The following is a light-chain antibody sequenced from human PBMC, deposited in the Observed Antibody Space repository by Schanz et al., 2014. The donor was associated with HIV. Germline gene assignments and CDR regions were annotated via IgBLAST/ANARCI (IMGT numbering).Light chain of an antibody. V-gene: IGKV1-9*01. CDR1: QGISSS. CDR3: QQYNSYPPT. Sequence: IQLTQSPSSLSASVGERVTITCRASQGISSSLAWYQQKPGKAPKLLIYGASTLQSGVPSRFSGSGSETDFNLTISCLQSEDFATYYCQQYNSYPPTFGQGTKLEIK. J-gene: IGKJ2*01. CDR2: GAS.